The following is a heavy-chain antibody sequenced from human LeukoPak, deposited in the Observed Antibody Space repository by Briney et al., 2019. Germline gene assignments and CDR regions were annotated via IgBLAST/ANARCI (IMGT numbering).Heavy chain of an antibody. CDR3: ARRGATVTDD. D-gene: IGHD4-17*01. CDR1: GFTFSGYW. Sequence: PGGSLRLSCAASGFTFSGYWVTWVRQAPGKGLEWVANINQDGSEKYYVDSVKGRFTISRDNAKNSVYLQMNSLRAEDTAVYFCARRGATVTDDWGQGTLVTVSS. CDR2: INQDGSEK. V-gene: IGHV3-7*01. J-gene: IGHJ4*02.